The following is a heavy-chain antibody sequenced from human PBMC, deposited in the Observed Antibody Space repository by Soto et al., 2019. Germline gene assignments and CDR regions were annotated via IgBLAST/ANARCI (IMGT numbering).Heavy chain of an antibody. Sequence: ASVKVSCKASGYTFTSYDINWVRQATGQGLEWMGWMNPNSSNTGYAQKFQGRVTMTRNTSISTAYMELSSLRSEDTAVYYCARGMADFWGVEAYYFDYWGQGTLVTVSS. J-gene: IGHJ4*02. CDR3: ARGMADFWGVEAYYFDY. CDR2: MNPNSSNT. V-gene: IGHV1-8*01. CDR1: GYTFTSYD. D-gene: IGHD3-3*01.